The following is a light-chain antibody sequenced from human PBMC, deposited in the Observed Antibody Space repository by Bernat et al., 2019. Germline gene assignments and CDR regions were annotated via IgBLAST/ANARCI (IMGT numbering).Light chain of an antibody. CDR1: SSNIGSNY. V-gene: IGLV1-47*01. CDR2: RHN. Sequence: QSVLTQPPSASGTPGQRVTISCSGSSSNIGSNYVYWYQQLPGTSPQLLIYRHNERPSGVPDRFSDAKAGTSASLAISGLRSEDEADYYCTAWDDSLSAYVFGTGTKVTVL. J-gene: IGLJ1*01. CDR3: TAWDDSLSAYV.